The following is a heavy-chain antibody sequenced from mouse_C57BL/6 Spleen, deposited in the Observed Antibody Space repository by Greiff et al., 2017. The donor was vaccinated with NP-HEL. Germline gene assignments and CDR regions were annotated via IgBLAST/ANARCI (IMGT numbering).Heavy chain of an antibody. CDR1: GYAFTRSR. J-gene: IGHJ2*01. CDR2: IDPSDSYT. CDR3: ARLGNWDYFDY. V-gene: IGHV1-69*01. Sequence: VQLQQPGAELVLPGAEGKRGGRVSGYAFTRSRMPLSPPMPFQSLYFIGEIDPSDSYTNYNQKFKGKSTLTVDKSSSTAYMQLSSLTSEDSAVYYCARLGNWDYFDYWGQGTTLTVSS. D-gene: IGHD4-1*01.